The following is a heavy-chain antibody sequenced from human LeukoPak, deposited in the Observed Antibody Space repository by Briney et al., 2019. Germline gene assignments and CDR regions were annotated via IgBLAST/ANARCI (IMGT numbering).Heavy chain of an antibody. CDR1: GYPFTTYE. J-gene: IGHJ5*02. CDR3: ARGPRNDP. CDR2: VHPDTGYA. V-gene: IGHV1-8*01. Sequence: ASVKVSCKTSGYPFTTYEINWVRQAAGQGLEWMGWVHPDTGYADYAQKFQGRVTMTSDTSISTAYMELSSLRSDDTAVYFCARGPRNDPWGQGTLVTVSS. D-gene: IGHD1-14*01.